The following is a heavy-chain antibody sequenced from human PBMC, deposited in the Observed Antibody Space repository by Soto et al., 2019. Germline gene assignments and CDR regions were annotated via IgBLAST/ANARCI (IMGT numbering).Heavy chain of an antibody. V-gene: IGHV3-11*01. CDR2: ISSSGSTI. D-gene: IGHD4-17*01. Sequence: QVQLVESGGGLVKPGGSLRLSCAASGFTFSDYYMSWIRQAPGKGLEWVSYISSSGSTIYYADSVKGRFTISRDNAKNSLYQQMNRLRAEDTAVYYCAGVHDCDYGWYFDLWGRGTLVTVSS. CDR1: GFTFSDYY. J-gene: IGHJ2*01. CDR3: AGVHDCDYGWYFDL.